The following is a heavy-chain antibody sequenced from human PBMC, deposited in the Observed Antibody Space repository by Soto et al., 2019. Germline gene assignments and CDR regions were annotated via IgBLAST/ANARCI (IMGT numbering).Heavy chain of an antibody. V-gene: IGHV3-30-3*01. CDR1: GFSFSIYA. D-gene: IGHD5-18*01. Sequence: QVQLVESGGGVVQPGRSLRLSCAASGFSFSIYAMHWVRQAPGKGLEWVAVISYHGSTEYYGDSVKGRFTISRDNSKNTLYLPMYSLRPEDTAIYYCARGYSYGPNWESDALDIWGQGAMVTVSS. CDR3: ARGYSYGPNWESDALDI. J-gene: IGHJ3*02. CDR2: ISYHGSTE.